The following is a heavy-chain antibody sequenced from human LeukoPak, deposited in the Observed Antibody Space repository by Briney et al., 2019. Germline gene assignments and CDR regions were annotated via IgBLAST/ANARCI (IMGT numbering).Heavy chain of an antibody. J-gene: IGHJ4*02. Sequence: SETLSLTCTVSGGSISSYYWSWIRQPAEKGLEWIGRIYTRGSTNYNPSLKSRVTMSVDTSKNQFSLKLSSVTAADTAVYYCARDKAADLFDYWGQGTLVTVSS. CDR1: GGSISSYY. V-gene: IGHV4-4*07. D-gene: IGHD6-13*01. CDR3: ARDKAADLFDY. CDR2: IYTRGST.